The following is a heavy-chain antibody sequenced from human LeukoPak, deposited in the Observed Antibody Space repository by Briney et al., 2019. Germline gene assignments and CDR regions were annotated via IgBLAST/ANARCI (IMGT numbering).Heavy chain of an antibody. CDR3: ARDVRYSYGHGGDWFDP. D-gene: IGHD5-18*01. CDR1: GGTFSSYT. V-gene: IGHV1-69*04. J-gene: IGHJ5*02. CDR2: IIPILGIA. Sequence: SVKVSCKASGGTFSSYTISWVRQAPGQGLEWMGRIIPILGIANYAQKFQGRVTITADKSTSTAYMELSSLRSEDTAVYYCARDVRYSYGHGGDWFDPWGQGTLVTVSS.